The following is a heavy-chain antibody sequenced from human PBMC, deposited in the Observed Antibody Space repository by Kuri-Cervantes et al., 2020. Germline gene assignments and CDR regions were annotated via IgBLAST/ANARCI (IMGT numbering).Heavy chain of an antibody. D-gene: IGHD4-11*01. CDR2: IKSKTDGGTT. CDR3: ATATLQKNAFDI. J-gene: IGHJ3*02. Sequence: GGSLRLSCAASGFTFSNAWMSWVRQAPGKGLEWVGRIKSKTDGGTTDYAAPVKGRFAISRDDSKNTLYLQMSSLRSEDTAVYYCATATLQKNAFDIWGQGTMVTVSS. V-gene: IGHV3-15*01. CDR1: GFTFSNAW.